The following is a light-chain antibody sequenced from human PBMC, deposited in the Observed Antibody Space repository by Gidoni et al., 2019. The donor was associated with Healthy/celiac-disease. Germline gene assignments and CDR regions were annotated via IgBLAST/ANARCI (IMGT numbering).Light chain of an antibody. CDR3: QQHNSYPLT. CDR1: QGISSY. CDR2: AAS. Sequence: IQLIQSPSFLSASVGDRVTITCRASQGISSYLAWYQQKPGKAPKLLIYAASTLQSGVPSRFSGSGSGTEFTLTISSLQPEDFATYYCQQHNSYPLTFXXXTKVEIK. J-gene: IGKJ4*01. V-gene: IGKV1-9*01.